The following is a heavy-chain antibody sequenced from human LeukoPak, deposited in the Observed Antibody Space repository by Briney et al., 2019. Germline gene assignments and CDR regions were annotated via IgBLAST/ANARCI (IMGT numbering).Heavy chain of an antibody. D-gene: IGHD3-3*01. CDR1: GGSFSGYY. J-gene: IGHJ6*03. CDR2: INHSGST. CDR3: ARGPAFRRTIFGVVTTKPGGYYVDV. V-gene: IGHV4-34*01. Sequence: SETLSLTCAVYGGSFSGYYWSWIRQPPGKGLEWIGEINHSGSTNYNPSHKSRVTISVDTSKNQFSLKLSSVTAADTAVYYCARGPAFRRTIFGVVTTKPGGYYVDVWGKGTTVTVSS.